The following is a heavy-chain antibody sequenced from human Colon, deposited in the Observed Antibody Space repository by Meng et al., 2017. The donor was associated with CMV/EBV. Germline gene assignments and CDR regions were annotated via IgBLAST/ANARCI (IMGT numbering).Heavy chain of an antibody. Sequence: GQLRQWGAGLLQPSEPLSLTCAVYGGSVSGYFWSWIRPPPGEGLGRIGEINHSGSTNYNPSLKSRVTISVDTSKNQFSLKLSSVTAADTAVYYCASPYYYDSSGYNNWGQGTLVTVSS. D-gene: IGHD3-22*01. J-gene: IGHJ4*02. V-gene: IGHV4-34*01. CDR1: GGSVSGYF. CDR2: INHSGST. CDR3: ASPYYYDSSGYNN.